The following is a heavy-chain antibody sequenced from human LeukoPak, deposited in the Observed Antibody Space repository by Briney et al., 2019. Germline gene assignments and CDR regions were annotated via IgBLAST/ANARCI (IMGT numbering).Heavy chain of an antibody. CDR2: INPSGGST. J-gene: IGHJ6*03. CDR3: ARDFWSGYSPQDYYYYYMDV. CDR1: GYTFTSYY. Sequence: GASVKVSCKASGYTFTSYYMHWVRQAPGQGLEWMGIINPSGGSTSYAQKFQGRVTMTRDMSTSTVYMELSSLRSEDTAVYYCARDFWSGYSPQDYYYYYMDVWGKGTTVAVSS. V-gene: IGHV1-46*01. D-gene: IGHD3-3*01.